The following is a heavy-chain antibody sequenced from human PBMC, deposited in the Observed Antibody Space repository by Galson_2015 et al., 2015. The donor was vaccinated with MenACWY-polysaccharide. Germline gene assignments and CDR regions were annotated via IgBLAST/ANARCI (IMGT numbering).Heavy chain of an antibody. Sequence: SLRLSCAASGFTFSSYAMSWVRQAPGKGLEWVSAISGSGGSTYYADSAKGRFTISRDNSKNTLYLQMNSLRAEDTAVYYCAKVMRGLGRFDYWGQGTLVTVSS. D-gene: IGHD3-16*01. CDR1: GFTFSSYA. CDR2: ISGSGGST. CDR3: AKVMRGLGRFDY. J-gene: IGHJ4*02. V-gene: IGHV3-23*01.